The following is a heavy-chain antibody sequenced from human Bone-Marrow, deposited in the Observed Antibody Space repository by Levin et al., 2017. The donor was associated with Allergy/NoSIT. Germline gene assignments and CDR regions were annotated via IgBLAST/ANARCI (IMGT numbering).Heavy chain of an antibody. D-gene: IGHD3-10*01. Sequence: GESLKISCAASGFTFSSYWMHWVRQAPGKGLVWVSRINSDGSSTSYADSVKGRFTISRDNAKNTLYLQMNSLRAEDTAVYYCARGVAGYYGSGKPGGWFDPWGQGTLVTVSS. V-gene: IGHV3-74*01. CDR2: INSDGSST. CDR1: GFTFSSYW. J-gene: IGHJ5*02. CDR3: ARGVAGYYGSGKPGGWFDP.